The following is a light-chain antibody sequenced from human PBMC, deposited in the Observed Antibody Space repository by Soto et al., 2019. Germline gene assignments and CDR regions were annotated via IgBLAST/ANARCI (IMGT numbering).Light chain of an antibody. CDR1: QSLLNRNGQNC. V-gene: IGKV2-28*01. Sequence: DIVMTQSPLSLPVTPGEPASISCRSSQSLLNRNGQNCLDWYLQKPGQYPQLLIHMGFIRASGDPDRFSGSASGTYFTLTISRVEAEDVGVYYCMQALESPPTFGGGTKVEIK. CDR3: MQALESPPT. J-gene: IGKJ4*01. CDR2: MGF.